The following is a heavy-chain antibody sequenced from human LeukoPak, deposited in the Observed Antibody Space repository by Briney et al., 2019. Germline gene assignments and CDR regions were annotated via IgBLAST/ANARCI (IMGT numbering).Heavy chain of an antibody. CDR1: GFSFSAFA. CDR3: RRDRWYYHDGSIRLHDSLDL. J-gene: IGHJ2*01. V-gene: IGHV3-30*14. Sequence: GGSLRLSCEASGFSFSAFAMHWVRQAPGKGLEWVAVSSYDGRHKYYTDSVKGRFSIYKDNSKNTLYLQMNSLRTDDTAVYYCRRDRWYYHDGSIRLHDSLDLWGRGTLVTLSS. CDR2: SSYDGRHK. D-gene: IGHD3-10*01.